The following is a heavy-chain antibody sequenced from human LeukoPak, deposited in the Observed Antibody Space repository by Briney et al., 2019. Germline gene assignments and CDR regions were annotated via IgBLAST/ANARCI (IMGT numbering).Heavy chain of an antibody. V-gene: IGHV3-21*01. CDR3: ASYGPRGFDY. Sequence: GGSLRLSCAASGFTFSSYSVNWVRQAPGKGLEWVSSISSSSSYIYYTDSVKGRFTISRDNAKNSLYLQMNSLRAEDTAVYYCASYGPRGFDYWGQGTLVTVSS. CDR1: GFTFSSYS. J-gene: IGHJ4*02. CDR2: ISSSSSYI. D-gene: IGHD3-10*01.